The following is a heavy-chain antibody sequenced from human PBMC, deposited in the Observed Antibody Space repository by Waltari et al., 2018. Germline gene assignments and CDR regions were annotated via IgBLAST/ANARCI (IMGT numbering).Heavy chain of an antibody. CDR1: GGSVSSDNYY. V-gene: IGHV4-39*07. CDR3: ARGRYWSSYLEGIFDS. J-gene: IGHJ4*02. D-gene: IGHD2-2*01. CDR2: VYFTGT. Sequence: QMQLQESGSELLKPSETLSLTCRVSGGSVSSDNYYWGWIRQPPVKGLEWIGSVYFTGTYYNPSLNSRVTISSDTSKNHLSLKLTSVIAADTAVYYCARGRYWSSYLEGIFDSWGQGTLVTVSS.